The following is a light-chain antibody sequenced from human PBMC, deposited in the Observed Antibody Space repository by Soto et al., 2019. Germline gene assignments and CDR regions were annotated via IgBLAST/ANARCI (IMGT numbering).Light chain of an antibody. V-gene: IGLV1-47*01. CDR1: FFNIGGNY. J-gene: IGLJ2*01. Sequence: QSVLTQPPSVSGTPGQRVTISCSGSFFNIGGNYVYWYQQLPGTAPKVLIYRNDQRPSGVPDRFSASKSGTSASLAISGLRSEDEADYFCAAWDDSLSGGVLGGGTKLTVL. CDR3: AAWDDSLSGGV. CDR2: RND.